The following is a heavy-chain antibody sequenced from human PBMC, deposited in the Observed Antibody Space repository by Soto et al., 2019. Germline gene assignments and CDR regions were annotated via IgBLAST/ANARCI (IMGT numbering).Heavy chain of an antibody. CDR2: TYYRSKWYN. J-gene: IGHJ6*02. CDR1: GDSVSSNSAA. Sequence: SQTLSLTCAISGDSVSSNSAAWNWIRQSPSRGLEWLGRTYYRSKWYNDYAVSVKSRITINPDTSKNQFSLQLNSVTPEDTAVYYCARDLYKSLTTVVTPSSGTYYYYCGIDVWGQGTTVTVS. V-gene: IGHV6-1*01. CDR3: ARDLYKSLTTVVTPSSGTYYYYCGIDV. D-gene: IGHD4-17*01.